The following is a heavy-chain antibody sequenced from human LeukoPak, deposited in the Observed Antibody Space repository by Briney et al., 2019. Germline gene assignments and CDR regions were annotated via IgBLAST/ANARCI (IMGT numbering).Heavy chain of an antibody. CDR3: ARDQRRYDSSGYFHY. J-gene: IGHJ4*02. D-gene: IGHD3-22*01. CDR1: GYTFTSYG. Sequence: ASVTVSFTASGYTFTSYGISWVRQAPGQGNEWMGWISAYNGNTNYAQKLQGRVTMTTDTSTSTAYMELRSLRSDDTAVYYCARDQRRYDSSGYFHYWGQGTLVTVSS. CDR2: ISAYNGNT. V-gene: IGHV1-18*01.